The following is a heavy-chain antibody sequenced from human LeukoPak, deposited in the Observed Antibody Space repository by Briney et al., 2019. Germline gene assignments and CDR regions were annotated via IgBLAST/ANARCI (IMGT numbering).Heavy chain of an antibody. CDR3: ARSGPRSGGSCSY. CDR1: GFTFSSYS. V-gene: IGHV3-21*01. CDR2: ISSSSSYI. Sequence: PGGSLRLSCAASGFTFSSYSMNWVRQAPGKGLEWVSSISSSSSYIYYADSVKGRFTISRDNVKNSLYLQMNSLRAEDTAVYYCARSGPRSGGSCSYWGQGTLVTVSS. J-gene: IGHJ4*02. D-gene: IGHD2-15*01.